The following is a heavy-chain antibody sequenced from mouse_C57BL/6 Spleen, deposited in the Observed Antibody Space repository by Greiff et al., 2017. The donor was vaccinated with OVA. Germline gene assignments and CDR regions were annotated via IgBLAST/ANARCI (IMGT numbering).Heavy chain of an antibody. J-gene: IGHJ1*03. Sequence: EVMLVESGGGLVQPWRSLSLSCAASGFSFTAYYMSWVRQPPGKALEWLGFIRNRANDYTTEYHASVKRRFTITRDKSQSILYLQMNALSAEDSATYYCARLGSNYGYFDVWGTGTTVTVSS. CDR3: ARLGSNYGYFDV. V-gene: IGHV7-3*01. D-gene: IGHD1-1*01. CDR1: GFSFTAYY. CDR2: IRNRANDYTT.